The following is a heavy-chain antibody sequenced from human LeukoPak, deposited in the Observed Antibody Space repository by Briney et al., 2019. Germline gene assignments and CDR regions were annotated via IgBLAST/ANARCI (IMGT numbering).Heavy chain of an antibody. Sequence: PGGSLRLSCVGSGFTFRSHWVNWVRQSPGKGLEWVANIKPDGIDKYYVDSARGRFTVSRDNAKNSAFLQMNSLRAEDTAIYYCATISAQTFDIWGQGTLASVSS. D-gene: IGHD5-24*01. CDR1: GFTFRSHW. V-gene: IGHV3-7*01. J-gene: IGHJ3*02. CDR3: ATISAQTFDI. CDR2: IKPDGIDK.